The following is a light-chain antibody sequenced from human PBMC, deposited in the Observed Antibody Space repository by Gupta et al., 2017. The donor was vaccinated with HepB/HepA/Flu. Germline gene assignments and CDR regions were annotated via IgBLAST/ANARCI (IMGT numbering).Light chain of an antibody. CDR2: FGS. J-gene: IGKJ2*01. Sequence: DIVLTQSPLSLSVSPGEPAAISCRSSQSLLQSNGYSCLDWYLQKPGQSPQLLIFFGSNRASGVSDRFSGTGSATDFTLEINRVEAEDVGVYYCMETIHCPYTFGQGTRLEIK. V-gene: IGKV2-28*01. CDR3: METIHCPYT. CDR1: QSLLQSNGYSC.